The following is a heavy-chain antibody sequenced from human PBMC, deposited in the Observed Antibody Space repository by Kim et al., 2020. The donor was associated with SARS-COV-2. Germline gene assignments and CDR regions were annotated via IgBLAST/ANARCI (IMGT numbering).Heavy chain of an antibody. Sequence: KSRVTISVDTSKNQFSLKLSSVTAADTAVYYCARGEVRGVIISYYYGMDVWGQGTTVTVSS. D-gene: IGHD3-10*01. CDR3: ARGEVRGVIISYYYGMDV. V-gene: IGHV4-34*01. J-gene: IGHJ6*02.